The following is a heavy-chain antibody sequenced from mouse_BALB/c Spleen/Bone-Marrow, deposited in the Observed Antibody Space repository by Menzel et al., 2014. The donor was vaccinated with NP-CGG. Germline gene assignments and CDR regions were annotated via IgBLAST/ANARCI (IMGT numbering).Heavy chain of an antibody. CDR2: IDPANGNT. J-gene: IGHJ2*01. CDR1: GFNIEDTY. D-gene: IGHD2-2*01. V-gene: IGHV14-3*02. Sequence: VQLQQSGAELVKPGASVKLSCTASGFNIEDTYVHWVKQRPEQGLEWIGRIDPANGNTKYDPKFQGKATVTSDTSSNTAYLHLNSLTSEDTAVYYCAEGYDSWFAYWGQGTTLTVSS. CDR3: AEGYDSWFAY.